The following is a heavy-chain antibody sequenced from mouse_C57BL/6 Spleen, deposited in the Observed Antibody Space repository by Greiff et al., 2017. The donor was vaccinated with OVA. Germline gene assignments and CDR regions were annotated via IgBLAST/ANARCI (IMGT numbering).Heavy chain of an antibody. D-gene: IGHD1-1*01. CDR1: GYTFTSYW. CDR3: ARVPYYYGSCYAMDY. J-gene: IGHJ4*01. V-gene: IGHV1-55*01. Sequence: QVQLQQPGAELVKPGASVKMSCKASGYTFTSYWINWVKQRPGQGLEWIGDIYPGSGSTNYNEKFKGKATLTVDTSSSTAYMQLSSLTSEDSAVYYCARVPYYYGSCYAMDYWGQGTSVTVSS. CDR2: IYPGSGST.